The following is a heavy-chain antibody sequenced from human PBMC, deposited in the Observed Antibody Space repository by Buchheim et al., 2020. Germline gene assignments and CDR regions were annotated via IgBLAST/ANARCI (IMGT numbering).Heavy chain of an antibody. J-gene: IGHJ4*02. D-gene: IGHD6-6*01. Sequence: QVQLQQWGAGLLKPSETLSLTCAVYGGSFSGYYWSWIRQPPGKGLEWIGEINHSGSTNYNPSLKSRVTISVDTSKNQFSLKLSSVTAADTAVYYCARRIAAYFKEGYYFDYWGQGTL. V-gene: IGHV4-34*01. CDR1: GGSFSGYY. CDR3: ARRIAAYFKEGYYFDY. CDR2: INHSGST.